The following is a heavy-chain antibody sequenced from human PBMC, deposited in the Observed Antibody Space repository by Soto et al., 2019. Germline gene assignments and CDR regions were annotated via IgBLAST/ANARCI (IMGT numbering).Heavy chain of an antibody. CDR1: GDSMTSGDYP. CDR2: IYRTGNT. D-gene: IGHD2-2*01. V-gene: IGHV4-30-2*01. J-gene: IGHJ4*02. CDR3: ARGDYQYSIDY. Sequence: SATLSLTCTVSGDSMTSGDYPWSWIRQPPGKGLGWLGYIYRTGNTHYSPSLKSRVSISQDRSKNQFSLELTSVTAADTAVYYCARGDYQYSIDYWGQGTLVTVSS.